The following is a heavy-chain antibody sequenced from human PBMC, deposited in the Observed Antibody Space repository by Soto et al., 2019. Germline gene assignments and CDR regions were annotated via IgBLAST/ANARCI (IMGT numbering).Heavy chain of an antibody. CDR1: GYTFTSYD. CDR3: ARLGGYYQFLDS. D-gene: IGHD3-22*01. J-gene: IGHJ5*01. CDR2: MNPNSGNT. Sequence: ASVKVSCKASGYTFTSYDINWVRQATGQGLEWMGWMNPNSGNTGYAQKFQGRVTMTRNTSISTAYMELSSLRSEDTAVYYCARLGGYYQFLDSWGQGTLVTVSS. V-gene: IGHV1-8*01.